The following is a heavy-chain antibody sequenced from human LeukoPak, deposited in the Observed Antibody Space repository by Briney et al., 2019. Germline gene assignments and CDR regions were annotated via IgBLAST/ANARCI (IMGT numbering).Heavy chain of an antibody. V-gene: IGHV4-59*01. D-gene: IGHD6-13*01. CDR3: ARDRGSAGGFDF. Sequence: PSETLSLTCTVSGGSISGYYWSWSRQPPEKGLEWIAFVSHSGSTNYNPSLKNRVAISRDTSKNQLSLKLSSVTAADTAVYYCARDRGSAGGFDFWGQGALVTVSS. J-gene: IGHJ4*02. CDR2: VSHSGST. CDR1: GGSISGYY.